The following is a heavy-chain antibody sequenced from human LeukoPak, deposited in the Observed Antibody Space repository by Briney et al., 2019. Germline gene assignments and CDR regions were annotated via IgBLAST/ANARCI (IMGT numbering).Heavy chain of an antibody. Sequence: GGSLRLSCAASGFTFSSYAMHWVRQAPGKGLEWVAVISYDGSNKYYADSVKGRFTISRDNSKNTLYLQMNSLRAEDTAIYYCAKPYSGYDYPFDYWGQGTLVTVSS. V-gene: IGHV3-30*04. CDR1: GFTFSSYA. J-gene: IGHJ4*02. CDR2: ISYDGSNK. D-gene: IGHD5-12*01. CDR3: AKPYSGYDYPFDY.